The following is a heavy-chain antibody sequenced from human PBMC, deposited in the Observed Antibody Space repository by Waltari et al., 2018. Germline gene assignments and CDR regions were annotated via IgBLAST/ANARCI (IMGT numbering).Heavy chain of an antibody. CDR2: ISGSGGST. CDR3: AKAGSNYDFNDDY. J-gene: IGHJ4*02. V-gene: IGHV3-23*04. D-gene: IGHD4-4*01. CDR1: GFTFSSYA. Sequence: EVQLVESGGGLVQPGGSLRLSCAASGFTFSSYAMSWVRQAPGKGLEWVSAISGSGGSTYYADAVKGRFTISRDKSKNTLYLQMNSLRAEDTAVYYCAKAGSNYDFNDDYWGQGTLVTVSS.